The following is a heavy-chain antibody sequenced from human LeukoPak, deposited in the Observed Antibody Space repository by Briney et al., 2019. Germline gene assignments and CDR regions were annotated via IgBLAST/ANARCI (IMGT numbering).Heavy chain of an antibody. Sequence: GESLKISCKGSGYSFTSYWIGWVRQMPGKGLEWMGIIHPGDSDTRYSPSFQGQVTISADKSISTTFLQWSSLKASDTAMYYCARLATSIGTYSRDYFDYWGQGTLVTVSS. D-gene: IGHD1-26*01. CDR1: GYSFTSYW. J-gene: IGHJ4*02. V-gene: IGHV5-51*01. CDR2: IHPGDSDT. CDR3: ARLATSIGTYSRDYFDY.